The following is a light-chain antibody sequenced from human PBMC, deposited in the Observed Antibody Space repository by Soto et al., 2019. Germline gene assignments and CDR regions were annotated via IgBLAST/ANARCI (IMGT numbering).Light chain of an antibody. V-gene: IGKV1-5*01. J-gene: IGKJ2*01. CDR3: QQYITFPYT. CDR2: DAS. CDR1: HTISSW. Sequence: DIQMTQSPSTLSASVGDRVTITCRASHTISSWLAWYQQKPGKAPDLLIYDASSLQDGVPSRFSGRGSGTDFTLTISSLQPDDFATYFCQQYITFPYTFGQGTKLEIK.